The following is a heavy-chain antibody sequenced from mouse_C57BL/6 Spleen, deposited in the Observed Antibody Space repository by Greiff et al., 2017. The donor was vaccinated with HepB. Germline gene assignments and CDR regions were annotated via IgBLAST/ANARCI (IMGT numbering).Heavy chain of an antibody. CDR2: ISDGGSYT. Sequence: EVNVVESGGGLVKPGGSLKLSCAASGFTFSSYAMSWVRQTPEKRLEWVATISDGGSYTYYPDNVKGRFTISRDNAKNNLYLQMSHLKSEDTAMYYCARDRVGPFDYWGQGTTLTVSS. J-gene: IGHJ2*01. D-gene: IGHD1-1*01. CDR3: ARDRVGPFDY. CDR1: GFTFSSYA. V-gene: IGHV5-4*01.